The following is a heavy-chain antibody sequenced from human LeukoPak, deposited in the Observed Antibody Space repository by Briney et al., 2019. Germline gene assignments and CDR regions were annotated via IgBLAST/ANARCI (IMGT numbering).Heavy chain of an antibody. CDR3: ARGVRYYYGSGSYYNPSDY. J-gene: IGHJ4*02. CDR2: ISTYNDNT. CDR1: GYTFINYG. D-gene: IGHD3-10*01. V-gene: IGHV1-18*01. Sequence: ASVKVSCKASGYTFINYGITWVRQAPGQGLEWMGWISTYNDNTNYAQKFQGRVTMTTDTSTSTAYMELRSLRSDDTAVYYCARGVRYYYGSGSYYNPSDYWGQGTLVTVSS.